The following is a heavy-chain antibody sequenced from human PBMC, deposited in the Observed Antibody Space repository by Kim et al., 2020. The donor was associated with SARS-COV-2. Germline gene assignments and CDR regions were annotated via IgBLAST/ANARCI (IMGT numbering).Heavy chain of an antibody. CDR2: ISSSGSTI. CDR3: ARDGFLLRYFDWLGAPLYYYYGMDV. V-gene: IGHV3-11*04. D-gene: IGHD3-9*01. CDR1: GFTFSDYY. J-gene: IGHJ6*02. Sequence: GGSLRLSCAASGFTFSDYYMSWIRQAPGKGLEWVSYISSSGSTIYYADSVKGRFTISRDNAKNSLYLQMNSLRAEDTAVYYCARDGFLLRYFDWLGAPLYYYYGMDVWGQGTTVTVSS.